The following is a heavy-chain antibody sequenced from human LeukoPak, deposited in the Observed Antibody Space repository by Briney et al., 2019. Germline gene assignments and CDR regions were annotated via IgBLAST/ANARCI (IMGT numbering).Heavy chain of an antibody. D-gene: IGHD1-1*01. J-gene: IGHJ4*02. CDR2: VYPGDSDA. CDR3: ARHETGPYFDY. Sequence: GESLKISCKGSGYSFTTYWIGWVRQMPGKGLEWMGIVYPGDSDARYSPSFQGQVTISADKSISTAYLQWSSLKASDTAIYYCARHETGPYFDYWGQGTLVTVSS. V-gene: IGHV5-51*01. CDR1: GYSFTTYW.